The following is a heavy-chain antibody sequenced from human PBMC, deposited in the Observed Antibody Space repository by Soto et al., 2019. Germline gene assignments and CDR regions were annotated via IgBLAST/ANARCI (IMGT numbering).Heavy chain of an antibody. D-gene: IGHD3-10*01. Sequence: ASVKVSFKASGYTFTSYAMHWVRQAPGQRLEWMGWINAGNGNTKYSQKFQGRVTITRDTSASTAYMELSSLRSEDTAVYYCARNYGSGSYYSLEYYYYMDVWGKGTTVTVS. J-gene: IGHJ6*03. V-gene: IGHV1-3*01. CDR2: INAGNGNT. CDR1: GYTFTSYA. CDR3: ARNYGSGSYYSLEYYYYMDV.